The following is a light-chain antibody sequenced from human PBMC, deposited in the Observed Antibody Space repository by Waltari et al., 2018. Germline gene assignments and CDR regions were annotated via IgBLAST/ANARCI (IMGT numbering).Light chain of an antibody. J-gene: IGKJ1*01. CDR1: QSLVHSDGHTY. CDR3: MQGTHRPRT. CDR2: KVS. V-gene: IGKV2-30*02. Sequence: DVVMTQFPLSLPVTLGQPASISCRSSQSLVHSDGHTYLNCCQQRPGQSPRRLIYKVSTRDSGVPHRFSGSGSVTDFTLKINRVEADDVWVYYCMQGTHRPRTFGQGTKVQIK.